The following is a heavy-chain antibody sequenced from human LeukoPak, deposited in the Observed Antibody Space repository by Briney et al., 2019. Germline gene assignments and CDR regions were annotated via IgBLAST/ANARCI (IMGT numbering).Heavy chain of an antibody. J-gene: IGHJ4*02. D-gene: IGHD1-26*01. V-gene: IGHV1-69*05. CDR2: IIPIFGTA. Sequence: SVKVSCKASGGTFSSYAISWVRQAPGQGLEWMGGIIPIFGTANYAQKSQGRVTITTDESTSTAYMELSSLRSEDTAVYYCARETIVGATIHFDYWGQGTLVTVSS. CDR1: GGTFSSYA. CDR3: ARETIVGATIHFDY.